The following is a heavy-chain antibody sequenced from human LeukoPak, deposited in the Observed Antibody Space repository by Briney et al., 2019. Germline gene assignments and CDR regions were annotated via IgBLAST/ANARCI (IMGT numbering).Heavy chain of an antibody. Sequence: GGSLRLSCAASGFTFSSYWMSWVRQAPGKGLEWVANIKQDGSDKYYVDSVKGRFTISGDNAKNSLYLQMNSLRAEDTAVYYCARLSIAAVDSDYWGQGTLVTVSS. J-gene: IGHJ4*02. CDR2: IKQDGSDK. V-gene: IGHV3-7*01. CDR3: ARLSIAAVDSDY. D-gene: IGHD6-13*01. CDR1: GFTFSSYW.